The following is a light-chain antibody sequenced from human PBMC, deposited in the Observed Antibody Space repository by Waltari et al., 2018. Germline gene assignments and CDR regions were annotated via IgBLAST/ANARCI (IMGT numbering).Light chain of an antibody. CDR3: QNHERLPAT. V-gene: IGKV3-20*01. CDR2: AAS. CDR1: QSVSKY. Sequence: ELVLTQSPGTLSLSPGERATLSCRASQSVSKYLAWYQQGPGQAPRLLIYAASTRATGIPDRFSSSEYGTDFSLIIRRLGPEDFAVYYCQNHERLPATFGQGTKVEIK. J-gene: IGKJ1*01.